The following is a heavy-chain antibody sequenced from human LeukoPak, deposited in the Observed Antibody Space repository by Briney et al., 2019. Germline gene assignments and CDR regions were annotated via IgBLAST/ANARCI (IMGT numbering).Heavy chain of an antibody. J-gene: IGHJ4*02. CDR1: GFTFSNYW. CDR2: ISGGGGSA. Sequence: GGSLRLSCAASGFTFSNYWMHWVRQAPGKGLEWVSAISGGGGSAYYADSVKGRFTMSRDNSKNTLYLQMNSLRAEDTAVYYCAKDFWSGYYPHYWGQGTLVAVSS. CDR3: AKDFWSGYYPHY. D-gene: IGHD3-3*01. V-gene: IGHV3-23*01.